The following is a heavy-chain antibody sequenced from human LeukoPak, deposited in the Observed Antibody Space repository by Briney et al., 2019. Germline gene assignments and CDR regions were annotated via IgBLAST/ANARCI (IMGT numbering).Heavy chain of an antibody. V-gene: IGHV3-33*01. CDR1: GFTFSSYG. CDR3: ARTMVRGVDYYYYGMDV. D-gene: IGHD3-10*01. CDR2: IWYDGSNK. J-gene: IGHJ6*02. Sequence: GGSLRLSCAASGFTFSSYGMHWVRQARGKGLEWVAVIWYDGSNKYYVDSVKGRFTISRDNSKNTLYLQMNSLRAEDTAVYYCARTMVRGVDYYYYGMDVWGQGTTATVSS.